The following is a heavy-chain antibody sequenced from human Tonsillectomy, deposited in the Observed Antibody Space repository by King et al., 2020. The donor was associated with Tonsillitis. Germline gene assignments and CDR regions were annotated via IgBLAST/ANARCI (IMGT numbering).Heavy chain of an antibody. J-gene: IGHJ4*02. Sequence: VQLVESGGGLVQPGRSLRLSCTASGFTFGDAAMNWFRQSPEKGLEWVGFIRSKANGGTTEIAASLRGRFTISRDDSKSIAYLQMSRLKSEDTGVYYCTRGRRDWGQGTLVTVAS. CDR1: GFTFGDAA. CDR2: IRSKANGGTT. V-gene: IGHV3-49*03. CDR3: TRGRRD.